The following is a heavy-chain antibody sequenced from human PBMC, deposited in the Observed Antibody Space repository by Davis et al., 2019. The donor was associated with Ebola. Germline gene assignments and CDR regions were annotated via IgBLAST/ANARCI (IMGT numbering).Heavy chain of an antibody. CDR3: ARKGDSEYHYYGMDV. Sequence: PSETLSLTCTVSGGSISSSSYYWGWIRQPPGKGLEWIGSIYYSGSTYYNPSLKSRVTISVDTSKNQFSPKLSSVTAADTAVYYCARKGDSEYHYYGMDVWGQGTTVTVSS. CDR2: IYYSGST. J-gene: IGHJ6*02. D-gene: IGHD5-18*01. V-gene: IGHV4-39*01. CDR1: GGSISSSSYY.